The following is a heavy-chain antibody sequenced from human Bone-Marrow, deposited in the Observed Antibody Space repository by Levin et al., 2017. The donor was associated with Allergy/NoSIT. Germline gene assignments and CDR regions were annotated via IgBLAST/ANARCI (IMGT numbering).Heavy chain of an antibody. CDR2: ITSGNNYI. CDR3: SRDGSSGWKNGAFDI. Sequence: KTGGSLRLSCAASGFTFSFYSVNWVRQVPGKGLEWVSSITSGNNYIYYADSVKGRFTISRDNAKNSGYLHMKSLRAEDTAVYFCSRDGSSGWKNGAFDIWGLGTMVTVSS. V-gene: IGHV3-21*01. D-gene: IGHD6-19*01. J-gene: IGHJ3*02. CDR1: GFTFSFYS.